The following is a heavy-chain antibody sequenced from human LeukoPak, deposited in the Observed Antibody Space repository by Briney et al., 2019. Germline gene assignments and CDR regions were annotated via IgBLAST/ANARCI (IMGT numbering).Heavy chain of an antibody. V-gene: IGHV1-58*01. Sequence: ASVKVSCKASGFTFTSSAVQWARQARGQRLEWIGWIVVGSGNTNYAQKFQERVAITRDMSTSTAYMELSSLRSEDTAVYYCAAGDPAVIWYDAFDIWGQGTMVTVSS. J-gene: IGHJ3*02. CDR3: AAGDPAVIWYDAFDI. CDR2: IVVGSGNT. D-gene: IGHD3-22*01. CDR1: GFTFTSSA.